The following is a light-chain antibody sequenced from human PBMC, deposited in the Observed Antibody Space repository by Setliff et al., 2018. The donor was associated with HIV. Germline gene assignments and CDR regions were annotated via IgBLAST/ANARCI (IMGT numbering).Light chain of an antibody. CDR2: EVN. V-gene: IGLV2-14*01. CDR1: TSDIGAFNF. J-gene: IGLJ1*01. CDR3: NSYRSRSTYV. Sequence: QSALTRPASVSGPPGQSITISCTGTTSDIGAFNFVSWYQQHPGKAPKLIIYEVNYRPSGVSTRFSGSKSGNTASLTISGLQAEDEADYYCNSYRSRSTYVFGTGTKVTVL.